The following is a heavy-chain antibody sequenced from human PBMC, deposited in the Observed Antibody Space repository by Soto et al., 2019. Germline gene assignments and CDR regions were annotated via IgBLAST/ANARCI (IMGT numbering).Heavy chain of an antibody. D-gene: IGHD5-18*01. CDR1: GFTFSSYG. CDR3: ARDRAYSYGFPTDY. CDR2: IWYDGSNK. V-gene: IGHV3-33*01. J-gene: IGHJ4*02. Sequence: GGSLRLSCAASGFTFSSYGMHWVRQAPGKGLEWVAVIWYDGSNKYYADSVKGRFTISRDNSKNTLYLQMNSLRAEDTAVYYCARDRAYSYGFPTDYWGQGTLVTVSS.